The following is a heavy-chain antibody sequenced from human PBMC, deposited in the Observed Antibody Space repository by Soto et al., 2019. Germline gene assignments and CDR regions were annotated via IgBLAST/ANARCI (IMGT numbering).Heavy chain of an antibody. CDR2: ISYDGSNK. V-gene: IGHV3-30*18. Sequence: QVQLVESGGGVVQPGRSMRISCAASGFTFSSYGMHWVRHAPGKGLEWVAVISYDGSNKYYADSVKGRFTISRDNSKNTRYLQMNSLRAEDTAVYYCAKGVAVAGLVFDYWGQGTLVTVSS. CDR3: AKGVAVAGLVFDY. D-gene: IGHD6-19*01. J-gene: IGHJ4*02. CDR1: GFTFSSYG.